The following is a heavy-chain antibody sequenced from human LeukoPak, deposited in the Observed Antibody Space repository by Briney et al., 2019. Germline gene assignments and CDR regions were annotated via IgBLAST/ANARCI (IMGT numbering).Heavy chain of an antibody. V-gene: IGHV4-39*01. CDR1: GGSISSSSYY. D-gene: IGHD2-2*01. CDR3: ARHHDQYALDI. Sequence: PSETLSLTCTVSGGSISSSSYYWGWIRQPPGKGLEWIGSIYYSGSTYYNPSLKSRVTISVDTSKNQFSLKLSSVTAADTAVYYCARHHDQYALDIWGQGTMVTVSS. CDR2: IYYSGST. J-gene: IGHJ3*02.